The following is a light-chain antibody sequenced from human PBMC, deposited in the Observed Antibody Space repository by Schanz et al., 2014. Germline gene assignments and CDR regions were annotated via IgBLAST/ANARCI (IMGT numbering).Light chain of an antibody. CDR2: GAS. CDR3: QQCSNWPPIT. Sequence: EVVLTQSPGSLSLSPGERGTLSCRASQGVSSSYFAWYQQKPGQAPRLLIYGASSRATGIPDRFTCSGSGTEFTLTISSLQSEDFAVYYCQQCSNWPPITFGQGTRLEIK. V-gene: IGKV3D-20*02. J-gene: IGKJ5*01. CDR1: QGVSSSY.